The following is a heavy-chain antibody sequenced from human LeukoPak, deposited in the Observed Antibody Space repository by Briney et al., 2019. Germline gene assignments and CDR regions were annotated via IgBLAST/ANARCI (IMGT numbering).Heavy chain of an antibody. D-gene: IGHD6-13*01. CDR3: ARAGGIAAAGPFDY. CDR1: GFTFSSYS. Sequence: GGSLRLSCAASGFTFSSYSMNWVRQAPGKGLEWVSSISSSSSSYIYYADSVKGRFTISRDNAKNSLYLQMNSLRAEDTAVYYCARAGGIAAAGPFDYWGQGTLVTVSS. J-gene: IGHJ4*02. CDR2: ISSSSSSYI. V-gene: IGHV3-21*01.